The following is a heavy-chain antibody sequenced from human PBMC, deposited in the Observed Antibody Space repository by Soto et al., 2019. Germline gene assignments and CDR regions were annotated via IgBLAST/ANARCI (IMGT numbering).Heavy chain of an antibody. CDR3: EKDRHSGSYLFDY. J-gene: IGHJ4*02. D-gene: IGHD1-26*01. V-gene: IGHV3-23*01. CDR2: ISGSGGST. CDR1: GFTFSSYA. Sequence: GGSLRLSCAASGFTFSSYAMSWVRQAPGKGLEWVSAISGSGGSTYYADSVKGRFTISRDNSKNTLYLQMNSLRAEDTAVYYCEKDRHSGSYLFDYWGQGTLVTVSS.